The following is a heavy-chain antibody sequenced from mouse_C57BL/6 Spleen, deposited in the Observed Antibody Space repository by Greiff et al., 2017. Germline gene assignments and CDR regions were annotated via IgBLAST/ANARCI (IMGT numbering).Heavy chain of an antibody. CDR1: GYTFTDYY. J-gene: IGHJ2*01. D-gene: IGHD2-3*01. CDR2: INPNNGGT. V-gene: IGHV1-26*01. Sequence: VQLQQSGPELVKPGASVKISCKASGYTFTDYYMNWVKQSQGKSLEWIGDINPNNGGTSYNQKFKGKATLTVDKSSSTAYMELRSLTSEDSAVYYCARSDDFDYWGQGTTLTVSS. CDR3: ARSDDFDY.